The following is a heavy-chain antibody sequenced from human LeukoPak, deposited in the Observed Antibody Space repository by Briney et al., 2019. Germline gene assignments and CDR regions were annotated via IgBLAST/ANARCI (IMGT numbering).Heavy chain of an antibody. CDR3: AGTTEGGYTYGYFYYYYMDV. D-gene: IGHD5-18*01. CDR1: GGSISSSSYY. J-gene: IGHJ6*03. Sequence: PSETLSLTCTVSGGSISSSSYYWGWIRQPPGKGLEWIGSIYYSGSTYYNPSLKSRVTISVDTSKNQFSLKLTSVTAADTAVYYCAGTTEGGYTYGYFYYYYMDVWGKGTTVTISS. V-gene: IGHV4-39*07. CDR2: IYYSGST.